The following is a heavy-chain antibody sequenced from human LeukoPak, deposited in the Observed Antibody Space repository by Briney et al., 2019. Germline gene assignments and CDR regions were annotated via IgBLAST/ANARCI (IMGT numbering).Heavy chain of an antibody. CDR3: ARMIAGYYYYGMDV. D-gene: IGHD2-21*01. CDR2: INPNSGGT. Sequence: ASVKVSCKVSGYTLTELSMHWVRQAPGQGLEWMGWINPNSGGTNYAQKFQGRVTMTRDTSISTAYMELSRLRSDDTAVYYCARMIAGYYYYGMDVWGQGTTVTVSS. V-gene: IGHV1-2*02. J-gene: IGHJ6*02. CDR1: GYTLTELS.